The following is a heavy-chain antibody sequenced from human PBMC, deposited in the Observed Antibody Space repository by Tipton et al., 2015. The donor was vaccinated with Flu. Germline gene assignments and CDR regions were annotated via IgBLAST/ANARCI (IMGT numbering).Heavy chain of an antibody. CDR1: GGSFSGYY. D-gene: IGHD3-10*01. J-gene: IGHJ4*02. CDR3: ARGQGLGSGSTPTGY. V-gene: IGHV4-34*01. CDR2: INHSGST. Sequence: TLSLTCAVYGGSFSGYYWSWIRQPPGKGLEWIGEINHSGSTNYNPSLKSRVTISVDTSKNQFSLKLSSMTAADTAVYYCARGQGLGSGSTPTGYWGQGTLVTVSS.